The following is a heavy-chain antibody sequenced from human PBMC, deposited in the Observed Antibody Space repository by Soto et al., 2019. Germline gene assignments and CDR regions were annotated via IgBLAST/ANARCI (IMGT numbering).Heavy chain of an antibody. J-gene: IGHJ4*02. V-gene: IGHV4-4*02. Sequence: QVQLQESGPGLVKPSGTLSLTCAVSGGAISSSNWWSWVRQPPGKGLEWIGEIYHSGSTNYNPSLQSRVTISVDKSKNQFSMKLSSVTAADTAVYYCARVGYYDSSGYCRFDYWGQGTLVTVSS. CDR2: IYHSGST. CDR3: ARVGYYDSSGYCRFDY. D-gene: IGHD3-22*01. CDR1: GGAISSSNW.